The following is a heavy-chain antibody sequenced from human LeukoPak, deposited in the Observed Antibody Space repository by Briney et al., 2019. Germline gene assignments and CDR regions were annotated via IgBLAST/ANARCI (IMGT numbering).Heavy chain of an antibody. D-gene: IGHD2-15*01. CDR1: GGSFSGYY. CDR3: ARGSGSSFDY. J-gene: IGHJ4*02. Sequence: SETLSLTCAVYGGSFSGYYWSWIRQPPGKGLEWIGEINHSGSTNYNPSLKSRVTISVDTSKNQFSLKLSSVTTADTAVYYCARGSGSSFDYWGQGTLATVSS. CDR2: INHSGST. V-gene: IGHV4-34*01.